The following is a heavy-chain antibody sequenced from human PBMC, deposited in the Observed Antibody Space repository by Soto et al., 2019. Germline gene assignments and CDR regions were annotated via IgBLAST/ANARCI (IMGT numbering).Heavy chain of an antibody. Sequence: RESLTLSCAVSGFSFSSHAMTCVRQAQRKGLEWVSTLSDCGGHTYYADSVKGRFTIPRDNPKNTPYLQMTSLRAEDTAVYYWAKDSQIVSVSAARVYGMDVWGQENTVTAPQ. V-gene: IGHV3-23*01. CDR2: LSDCGGHT. D-gene: IGHD2-2*01. J-gene: IGHJ6*01. CDR1: GFSFSSHA. CDR3: AKDSQIVSVSAARVYGMDV.